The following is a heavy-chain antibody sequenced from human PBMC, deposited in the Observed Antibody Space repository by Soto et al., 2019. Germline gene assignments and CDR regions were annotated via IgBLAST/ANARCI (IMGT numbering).Heavy chain of an antibody. CDR1: GYTFTSYG. D-gene: IGHD3-10*01. J-gene: IGHJ6*03. CDR2: ISAYNGNT. Sequence: QVQLVQSGAEVKKPGASVKVSCKASGYTFTSYGIIWVRQAPGQGLEWMGWISAYNGNTNYAQKLQGRVTMTTDTSTSTAYMELRSLRSDDTAVYYCARGFTMVRGVPWGEGYYMDVWGKGTTVTVSS. CDR3: ARGFTMVRGVPWGEGYYMDV. V-gene: IGHV1-18*01.